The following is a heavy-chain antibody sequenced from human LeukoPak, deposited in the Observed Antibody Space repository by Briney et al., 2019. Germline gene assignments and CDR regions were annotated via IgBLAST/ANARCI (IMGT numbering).Heavy chain of an antibody. J-gene: IGHJ4*02. V-gene: IGHV2-5*02. Sequence: SGPALVNPTQTLTLTCSFSGFSLTTSGVGVGWVRQPPGKALQWLALIYWDDDKRYSPSLKSRLTITKDASKNQVVLTMTNMDPVDTGTYYCAHRLRVVALGNYFDYWGQRTLVTVSS. D-gene: IGHD3-22*01. CDR2: IYWDDDK. CDR3: AHRLRVVALGNYFDY. CDR1: GFSLTTSGVG.